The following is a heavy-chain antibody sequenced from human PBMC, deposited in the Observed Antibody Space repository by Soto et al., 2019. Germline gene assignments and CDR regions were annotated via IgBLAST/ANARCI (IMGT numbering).Heavy chain of an antibody. V-gene: IGHV1-18*01. D-gene: IGHD3-3*01. J-gene: IGHJ6*02. CDR2: ISAYNGNT. CDR1: GYTFTSYG. Sequence: ASVKVSCKASGYTFTSYGISWVRQAPGQGLEWMGWISAYNGNTNYAQKLQGRVTMTTDTSTSTAYMELRSLRSDDTAVYYCARAGEKLRFLEWLENYYYGMDVWGQGTTVTVPS. CDR3: ARAGEKLRFLEWLENYYYGMDV.